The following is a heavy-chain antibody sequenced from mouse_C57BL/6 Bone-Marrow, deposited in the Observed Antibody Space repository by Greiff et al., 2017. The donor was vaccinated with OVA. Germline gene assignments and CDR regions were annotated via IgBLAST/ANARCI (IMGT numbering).Heavy chain of an antibody. CDR3: AIYYYGSPYAMDY. V-gene: IGHV1-78*01. Sequence: VQLQQSDAELVKPGASVKISCKVSGYTFTDHTIHWMKQRPEEGLEWIGYIYPRDGSTKYNEKFKGKATLTADKSSSTAYMQLNSLTSEDSAVYFCAIYYYGSPYAMDYWGQGTSVTVSS. CDR1: GYTFTDHT. CDR2: IYPRDGST. J-gene: IGHJ4*01. D-gene: IGHD1-1*01.